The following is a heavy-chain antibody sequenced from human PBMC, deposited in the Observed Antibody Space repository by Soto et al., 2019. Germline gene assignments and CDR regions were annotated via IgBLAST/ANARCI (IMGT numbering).Heavy chain of an antibody. J-gene: IGHJ4*02. V-gene: IGHV3-23*01. CDR2: ISGSGGGR. CDR1: GFTFSNYV. CDR3: AKDSYSAAGTIYFDY. Sequence: PGGSLRLSCDTSGFTFSNYVMTWVRQAPGRGLEWVSGISGSGGGRYYADSVKGRFTISRDNSKNTLYLQMNSLRAEDTAVYYCAKDSYSAAGTIYFDYWGQGTLVTVSS. D-gene: IGHD6-13*01.